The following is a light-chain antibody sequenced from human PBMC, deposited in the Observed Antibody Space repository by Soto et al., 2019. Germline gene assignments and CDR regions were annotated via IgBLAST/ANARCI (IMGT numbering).Light chain of an antibody. J-gene: IGLJ1*01. V-gene: IGLV2-23*02. Sequence: QSVLTQPDSVSGSPGQSITISCTGTSSDVGSYNLVSWYQQHPGKAPKLMIYEVSKRPSGVSNRFSGSKSGNTASLTISGLQAEDEADYYCCSYAGSSSYVFGTGTKLTVL. CDR1: SSDVGSYNL. CDR2: EVS. CDR3: CSYAGSSSYV.